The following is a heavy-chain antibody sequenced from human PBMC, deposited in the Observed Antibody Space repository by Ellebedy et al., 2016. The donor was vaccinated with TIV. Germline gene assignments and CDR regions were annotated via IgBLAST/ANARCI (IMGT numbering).Heavy chain of an antibody. J-gene: IGHJ4*02. D-gene: IGHD3-9*01. Sequence: PGGSLRLSCAASGFTFSDYYMSWIRQAPGKGLEWVSYISSSTIYANYADSVKGRFTISRDNAKSSLFLQMNSLRAGDTAVYYCVRVMYSEILPGPLAHWGQGTLVTVSS. CDR3: VRVMYSEILPGPLAH. CDR1: GFTFSDYY. CDR2: ISSSTIYA. V-gene: IGHV3-11*06.